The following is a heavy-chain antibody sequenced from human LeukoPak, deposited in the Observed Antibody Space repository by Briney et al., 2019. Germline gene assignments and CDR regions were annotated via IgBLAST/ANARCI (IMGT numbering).Heavy chain of an antibody. V-gene: IGHV3-23*01. CDR1: GFTFSSYG. Sequence: GGSLRLSCAASGFTFSSYGMSWVRQAPGKGLEWVSAISGSGGSTYYADSVKGRFTIFRDNSKNTLYLQMNSLRAEDTAVYYCAKFVAAAGIEDYWGQGTLVTVSS. J-gene: IGHJ4*02. CDR2: ISGSGGST. D-gene: IGHD6-13*01. CDR3: AKFVAAAGIEDY.